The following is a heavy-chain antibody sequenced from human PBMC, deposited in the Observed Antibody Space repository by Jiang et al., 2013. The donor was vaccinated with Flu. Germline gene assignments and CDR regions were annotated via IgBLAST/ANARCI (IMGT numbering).Heavy chain of an antibody. Sequence: SGAEVKKPGSSVKVSCKASGGTFSSYAISWVRQAPGQGLEWMGRIIPILGIANYAQKFQGRVTITADKSTSTAYMELSSLRSEDTAVYYCARVGGFLDGYNYYYYYGMDVWGKGTTVTVSS. CDR2: IIPILGIA. J-gene: IGHJ6*04. D-gene: IGHD5-24*01. V-gene: IGHV1-69*04. CDR3: ARVGGFLDGYNYYYYYGMDV. CDR1: GGTFSSYA.